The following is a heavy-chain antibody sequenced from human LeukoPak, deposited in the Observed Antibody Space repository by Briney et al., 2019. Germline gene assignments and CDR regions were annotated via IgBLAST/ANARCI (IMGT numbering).Heavy chain of an antibody. CDR2: IYYSGST. CDR1: GGSISSYY. D-gene: IGHD3-10*01. V-gene: IGHV4-59*01. CDR3: ARGDGSGSYYNPYYYYYVDV. J-gene: IGHJ6*03. Sequence: PSETLSLTCTVSGGSISSYYWSWIRQPPGKGLEWIGYIYYSGSTNYNPSLKSRVTISVDTSKYQFSLKLSSVTAADTAVYYCARGDGSGSYYNPYYYYYVDVWGKGTTVTISS.